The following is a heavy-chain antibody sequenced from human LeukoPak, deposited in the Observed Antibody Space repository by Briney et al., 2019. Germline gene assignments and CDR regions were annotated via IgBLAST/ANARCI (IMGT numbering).Heavy chain of an antibody. CDR1: GFTFSRNA. D-gene: IGHD3-3*01. CDR3: AKGYYDSGYFDY. CDR2: ISGSGINT. Sequence: GGSLRLSCAASGFTFSRNAMSWVRQAPGKGLEWVLGISGSGINTYYADSVKGRFTISRDNSKNTLYLQMNSLRAEDTAVYYCAKGYYDSGYFDYWGQGTLVTVSS. J-gene: IGHJ4*02. V-gene: IGHV3-23*01.